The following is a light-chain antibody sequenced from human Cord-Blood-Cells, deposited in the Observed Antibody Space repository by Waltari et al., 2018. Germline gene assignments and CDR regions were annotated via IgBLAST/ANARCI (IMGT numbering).Light chain of an antibody. CDR1: SSDVGSYNL. V-gene: IGLV2-23*01. Sequence: QSALTQPAPVSGSPGQSITISCTGPSSDVGSYNLVSCYQQHPGKAPKLMIYEGSKRPSGVANRFSGSKSGNTASLTISGLQAEDEADYYCCSYAGSSTFVVFGGGTKLTVL. CDR3: CSYAGSSTFVV. J-gene: IGLJ2*01. CDR2: EGS.